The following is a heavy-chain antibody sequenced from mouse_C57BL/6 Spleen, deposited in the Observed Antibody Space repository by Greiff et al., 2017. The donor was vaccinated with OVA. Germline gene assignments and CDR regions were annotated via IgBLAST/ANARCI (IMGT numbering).Heavy chain of an antibody. CDR3: ARDDDDDAMDY. V-gene: IGHV5-17*01. CDR1: GFTFSDYG. Sequence: EVQVEESGGGLVKPGGSLKLSCAASGFTFSDYGMHWVRQAPETGLAWVAYISRGSSPIYYADTVKGRFTISRDNAKNTLFLQMTSLRSEDTAMYYCARDDDDDAMDYWGQGTSVTVSS. D-gene: IGHD2-4*01. J-gene: IGHJ4*01. CDR2: ISRGSSPI.